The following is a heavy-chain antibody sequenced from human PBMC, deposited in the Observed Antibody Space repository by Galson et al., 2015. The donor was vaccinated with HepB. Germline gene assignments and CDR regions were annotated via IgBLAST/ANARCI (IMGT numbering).Heavy chain of an antibody. Sequence: SLRLSCAASGFTFSSYGMHWVRHAPGKGLVWVSRINDDGSSTNYADSVKGRFTISRDNAKNTLYLQMNSLRAEDTAVYYCATGYNYGLTYWGQGTLVTASS. D-gene: IGHD5-18*01. CDR3: ATGYNYGLTY. CDR1: GFTFSSYG. V-gene: IGHV3-74*01. CDR2: INDDGSST. J-gene: IGHJ4*02.